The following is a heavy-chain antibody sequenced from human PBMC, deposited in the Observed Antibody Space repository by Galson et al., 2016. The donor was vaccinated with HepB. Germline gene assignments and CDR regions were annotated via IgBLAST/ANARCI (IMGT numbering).Heavy chain of an antibody. CDR1: DDSISNYY. CDR3: ARWGTYSEKHAFDI. V-gene: IGHV4-59*01. J-gene: IGHJ3*02. CDR2: IHYSGSS. D-gene: IGHD3-16*01. Sequence: LSLTCTVSDDSISNYYWNWIRQPPGKGLEWIGYIHYSGSSKCNPPLKSRVTMSVDTSKNQFSLRPSSVTAADTAVYYCARWGTYSEKHAFDIWGQGTMVTVSS.